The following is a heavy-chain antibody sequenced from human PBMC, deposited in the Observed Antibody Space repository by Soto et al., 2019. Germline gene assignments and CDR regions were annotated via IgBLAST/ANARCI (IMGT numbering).Heavy chain of an antibody. J-gene: IGHJ6*02. Sequence: QVQLVESGGGVVQPGRSLRLSCAASGFTFSNYGMHWVRQAPGKGLEWVAVISYDGSNKYYADSVKGRFAISRDNSKNTLYLQMNSLRAEDTAVYYCAKGTGPYYYYGMDVWGQGTTVTVSS. CDR2: ISYDGSNK. CDR3: AKGTGPYYYYGMDV. V-gene: IGHV3-30*18. CDR1: GFTFSNYG.